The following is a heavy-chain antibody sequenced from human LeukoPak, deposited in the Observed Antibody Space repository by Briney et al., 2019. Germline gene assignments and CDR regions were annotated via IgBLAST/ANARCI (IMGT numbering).Heavy chain of an antibody. J-gene: IGHJ4*02. V-gene: IGHV1-46*01. D-gene: IGHD4-17*01. CDR2: INPSGGST. Sequence: GASVRVSCKASGHTFTGYYMHWVRQAPGQGLEWMGIINPSGGSTSYAQKFRGRVTMTRDMSTSTVYMELSSLRSEDTAVYYCARGPPVTGNYFDYWGQGTLVTVSS. CDR1: GHTFTGYY. CDR3: ARGPPVTGNYFDY.